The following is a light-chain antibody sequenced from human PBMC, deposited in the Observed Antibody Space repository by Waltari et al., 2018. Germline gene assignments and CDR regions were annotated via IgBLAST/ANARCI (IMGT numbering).Light chain of an antibody. V-gene: IGKV2-30*01. CDR3: MQGTHWRT. CDR1: RSLVYSDGNNY. J-gene: IGKJ1*01. Sequence: DVVMTQSPLSLPVTLGQPASISCRSSRSLVYSDGNNYVNWFQQRPGQSPRRLIYKVSNRDSGVPDRFSGSGSGTDFTLKISRVEAEDVGVYYCMQGTHWRTFGQGTKVEIK. CDR2: KVS.